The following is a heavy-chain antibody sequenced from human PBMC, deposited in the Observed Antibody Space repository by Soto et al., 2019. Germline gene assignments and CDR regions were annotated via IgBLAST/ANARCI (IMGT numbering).Heavy chain of an antibody. J-gene: IGHJ4*02. V-gene: IGHV3-30-3*01. Sequence: QVQLVESGGGVVQPGRSLRLSCAASGFTFSSYAMHWVRQAPGKGLEWVAVISYDGISKHYADSVKGRFSIFRDDSENALYVQMNSLRAEDTALYYCAKDGYLDTYYFDYWGQGTLVTVSS. CDR1: GFTFSSYA. CDR3: AKDGYLDTYYFDY. CDR2: ISYDGISK. D-gene: IGHD3-9*01.